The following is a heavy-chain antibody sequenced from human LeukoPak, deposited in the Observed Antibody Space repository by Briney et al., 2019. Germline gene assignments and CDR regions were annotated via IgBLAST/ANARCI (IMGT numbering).Heavy chain of an antibody. J-gene: IGHJ6*03. D-gene: IGHD2-2*02. V-gene: IGHV3-23*01. CDR3: AKSQCSSTSCYTRMRGFYYYYMDV. CDR1: GFTFSSYA. Sequence: GGSLRLSCAASGFTFSSYAMSWVRQAPGKGLEWVSAISGSGGSTYYADSVKGRFTISRDNSKNTLYLQMNSLRAEDTAVYYCAKSQCSSTSCYTRMRGFYYYYMDVWGKGTTVTVSS. CDR2: ISGSGGST.